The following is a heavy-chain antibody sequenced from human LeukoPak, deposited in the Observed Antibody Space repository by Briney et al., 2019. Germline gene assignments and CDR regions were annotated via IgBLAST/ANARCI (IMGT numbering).Heavy chain of an antibody. J-gene: IGHJ4*02. CDR3: AKAGLYSASWYCDS. D-gene: IGHD6-13*01. V-gene: IGHV3-23*01. Sequence: PGASLTLSCAASGFSFNTYAMTWVRQPPGKGLEWVAAISGSGDYTLSADSVTGRPTTARNNSNTTLFLQINRLRADAPAVYYCAKAGLYSASWYCDSGGRGT. CDR2: ISGSGDYT. CDR1: GFSFNTYA.